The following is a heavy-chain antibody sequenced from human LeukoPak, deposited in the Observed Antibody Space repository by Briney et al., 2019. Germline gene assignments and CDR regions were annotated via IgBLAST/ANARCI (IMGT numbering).Heavy chain of an antibody. J-gene: IGHJ4*02. CDR1: RGTFSSYA. V-gene: IGHV1-69*13. CDR2: SIPIFGTA. Sequence: ASVKVSCKASRGTFSSYAISWVRQAPGQGLEGMGGSIPIFGTANYAQKFQGRVTITADESTSTAYVELSSLRSEDTAVYYCARGGGDYDSSGYYYKDFDYWGQGTLVTVSS. D-gene: IGHD3-22*01. CDR3: ARGGGDYDSSGYYYKDFDY.